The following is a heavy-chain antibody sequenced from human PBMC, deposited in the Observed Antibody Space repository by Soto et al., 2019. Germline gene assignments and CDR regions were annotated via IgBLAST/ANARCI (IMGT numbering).Heavy chain of an antibody. J-gene: IGHJ5*02. CDR1: GYTFTNYY. V-gene: IGHV1-46*01. Sequence: QVQLVQSGAEVQKPGASVNISCKASGYTFTNYYIHWVRQAPGQGLEWMGIINPTGGSATYAQKFLGRVTMTRDTSTSTVFMELSSLRSEDTAVYYCVRDRGWFEPWGQGTLVTVSA. CDR3: VRDRGWFEP. CDR2: INPTGGSA.